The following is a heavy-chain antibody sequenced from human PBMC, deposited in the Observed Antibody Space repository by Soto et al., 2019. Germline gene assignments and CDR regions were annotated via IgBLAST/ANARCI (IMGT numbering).Heavy chain of an antibody. D-gene: IGHD2-15*01. J-gene: IGHJ4*02. Sequence: QVQLVQSGAEVKKPGASVRVSCQTSAYTFTNYAVSWVRQAPGQGLVWRGWISGDNGTTIYAQKFQGRVTMPTDTSTRKAYMELRSLRSDDTAVYYCATGLLGYCSGGSCYSDSWGQGTLVTVSS. CDR2: ISGDNGTT. V-gene: IGHV1-18*01. CDR1: AYTFTNYA. CDR3: ATGLLGYCSGGSCYSDS.